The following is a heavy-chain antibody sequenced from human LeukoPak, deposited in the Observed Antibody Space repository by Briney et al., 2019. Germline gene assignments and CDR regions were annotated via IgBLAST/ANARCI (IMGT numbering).Heavy chain of an antibody. J-gene: IGHJ3*02. D-gene: IGHD4-17*01. CDR3: AREVAVTTSADAFDI. CDR2: INPNSGGT. Sequence: ASVKVSCKASGYTFTGCYMHWVRQAPGQGLEWMGWINPNSGGTNYAQKFQGWVTMTRDTSISTAYMELSRLRSDDTAVYYCAREVAVTTSADAFDIWGQGTMVTVSS. CDR1: GYTFTGCY. V-gene: IGHV1-2*04.